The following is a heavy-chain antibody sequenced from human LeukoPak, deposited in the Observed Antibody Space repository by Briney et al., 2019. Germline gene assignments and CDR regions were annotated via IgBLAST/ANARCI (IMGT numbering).Heavy chain of an antibody. J-gene: IGHJ4*02. CDR3: VKARYFDWELNFDY. D-gene: IGHD3-9*01. CDR2: IKQDGSEK. CDR1: GFTFSSYW. V-gene: IGHV3-7*03. Sequence: HPGGSLRLSCAASGFTFSSYWMSWVRQAPGKGLEWVANIKQDGSEKYYVDSVKGRFTISRDNAKNSLYLQMNNLRGEDTAVYYCVKARYFDWELNFDYWGQGALVTVSS.